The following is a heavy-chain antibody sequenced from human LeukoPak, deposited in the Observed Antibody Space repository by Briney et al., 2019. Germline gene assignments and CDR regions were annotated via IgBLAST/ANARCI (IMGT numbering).Heavy chain of an antibody. V-gene: IGHV3-30-3*01. CDR2: ISYDGSNK. D-gene: IGHD5-24*01. Sequence: GGSLRLSCAASGFTLSSYAMHWVRQAPGKGLEWVAVISYDGSNKYYADSVKGRFTISRDNSKNTLYLQMNSLRAEDTAVYYCARAREMATYLDYWGQGALVTVSS. CDR3: ARAREMATYLDY. CDR1: GFTLSSYA. J-gene: IGHJ4*02.